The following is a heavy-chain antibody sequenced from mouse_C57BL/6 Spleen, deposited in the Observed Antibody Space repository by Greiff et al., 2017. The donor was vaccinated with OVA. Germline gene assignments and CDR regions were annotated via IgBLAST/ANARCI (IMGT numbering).Heavy chain of an antibody. CDR3: TRVICYGNSFDY. D-gene: IGHD2-1*01. V-gene: IGHV1-15*01. CDR2: IDPETGGT. Sequence: QVQLQQSGAELVRPGASVTLSCKASGYTFTDYEMHWVKQTPVHGLEWIGAIDPETGGTAYNQKFKGKAILTADKSSSTAYMELRSLTSEDSAVYYCTRVICYGNSFDYWGQGTTLTVSS. CDR1: GYTFTDYE. J-gene: IGHJ2*01.